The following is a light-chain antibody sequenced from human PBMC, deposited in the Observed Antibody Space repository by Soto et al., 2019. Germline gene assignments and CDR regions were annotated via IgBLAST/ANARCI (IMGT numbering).Light chain of an antibody. CDR1: TSDIGAYNY. J-gene: IGLJ3*02. V-gene: IGLV2-14*01. CDR3: SSYTSRGTLV. CDR2: EVT. Sequence: QSVLTQPASVSGSPGQSITISCTGTTSDIGAYNYVSWYQHNPSNAPKLMIYEVTNRPSGVSSRFSGSKSGSTASLTITGLQSDDEADYYCSSYTSRGTLVFGGGTKLTVL.